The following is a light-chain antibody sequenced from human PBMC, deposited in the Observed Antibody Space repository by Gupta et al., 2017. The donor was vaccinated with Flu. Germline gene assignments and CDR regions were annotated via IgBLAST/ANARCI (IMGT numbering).Light chain of an antibody. J-gene: IGKJ1*01. CDR2: LVS. CDR1: QGLVYSNGNTY. V-gene: IGKV2-30*01. Sequence: DVVMTQSPVSLPVTLGEPTSISCRSSQGLVYSNGNTYLHWFQQRPGQSPRRLIYLVSNRESGVPDRFSGSGSGTDFTLRISRVEAEDVGVYFCMQGAHWPWAFGQGTELEVK. CDR3: MQGAHWPWA.